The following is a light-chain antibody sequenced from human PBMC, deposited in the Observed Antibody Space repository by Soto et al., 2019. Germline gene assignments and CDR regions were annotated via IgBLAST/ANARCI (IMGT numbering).Light chain of an antibody. V-gene: IGKV3-20*01. Sequence: ENVLTQSPGTLSLSPGERATLSCRASQSVSSGYLAWYQQKPGQAPRLLIYGASTRATGIPDRFSGSGSGTDFTFTISRLEPEDFPVYYCQQYDTSSRPFGPGTSVHIK. J-gene: IGKJ3*01. CDR2: GAS. CDR3: QQYDTSSRP. CDR1: QSVSSGY.